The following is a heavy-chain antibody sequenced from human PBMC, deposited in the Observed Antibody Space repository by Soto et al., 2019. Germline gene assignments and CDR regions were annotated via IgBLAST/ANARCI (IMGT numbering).Heavy chain of an antibody. Sequence: QVQLVQSGAEVKKPGASVKVSCKASGYTFTSYAMHWVRQAPGQRLEWMGWINAGNGNTKYSQKFQGRVTITRDTSASTAYMELSSLRSEDTAVYYCARDKRSNYIVGFDYWGQGTLVTVSS. CDR3: ARDKRSNYIVGFDY. CDR2: INAGNGNT. J-gene: IGHJ4*02. D-gene: IGHD1-26*01. CDR1: GYTFTSYA. V-gene: IGHV1-3*01.